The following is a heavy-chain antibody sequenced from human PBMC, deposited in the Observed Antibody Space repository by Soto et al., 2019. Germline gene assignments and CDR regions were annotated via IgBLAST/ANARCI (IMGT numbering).Heavy chain of an antibody. Sequence: EVQLVESGGGLVKPGGSLRLSRAASGFTFSSYSMNWVRQAPGKGLEWVSSISSSSSYIYYADSVKGRFTISRDNAKNSLYLQMNSLRAEDTAVYYCARVEVNYPEYYYYGMDVWGQGTTVTVSS. D-gene: IGHD1-7*01. V-gene: IGHV3-21*01. CDR1: GFTFSSYS. CDR2: ISSSSSYI. J-gene: IGHJ6*02. CDR3: ARVEVNYPEYYYYGMDV.